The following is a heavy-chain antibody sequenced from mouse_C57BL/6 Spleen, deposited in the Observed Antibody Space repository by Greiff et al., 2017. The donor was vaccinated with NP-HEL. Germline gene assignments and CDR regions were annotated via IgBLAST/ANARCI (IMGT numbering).Heavy chain of an antibody. D-gene: IGHD2-2*01. J-gene: IGHJ4*01. CDR1: GYTFTSYW. CDR2: IYPGSGST. CDR3: AHGYDGSWAMDY. Sequence: QVQLQQPGAELVKPGASVKMSCKASGYTFTSYWITWVKQRPGQGLEWIGDIYPGSGSTNYIEKFKSKATLTVDTSSSTAYMQLSSLTSEDSAVYYCAHGYDGSWAMDYWGQGTSVTVSS. V-gene: IGHV1-55*01.